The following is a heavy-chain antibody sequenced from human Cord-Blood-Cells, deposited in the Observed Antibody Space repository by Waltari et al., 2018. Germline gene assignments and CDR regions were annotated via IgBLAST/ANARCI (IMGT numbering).Heavy chain of an antibody. V-gene: IGHV3-23*01. Sequence: EVQLLESGGGLVQPGGSLRLSCAASGFTFSSYAMSWVRQAPGKGLEWVSSISGSGGSTYYADSGKGRFTISRDNSKNTLYLQMNSLRAEDTAVYYCAKFMVRGVEGFDYWGQGTLVTVSS. D-gene: IGHD3-10*01. CDR3: AKFMVRGVEGFDY. CDR1: GFTFSSYA. J-gene: IGHJ4*02. CDR2: ISGSGGST.